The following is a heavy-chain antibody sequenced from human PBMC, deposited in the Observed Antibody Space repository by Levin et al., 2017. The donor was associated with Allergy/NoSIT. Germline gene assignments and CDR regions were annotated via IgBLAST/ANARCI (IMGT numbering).Heavy chain of an antibody. CDR1: GFTFSNAW. D-gene: IGHD3-3*01. CDR3: TTPGLATIFGVVTHDY. J-gene: IGHJ4*02. Sequence: GESLKISCAASGFTFSNAWMSWVRQAPGKGLEWVGRIKSKTDGGTTDYAAPVKGRFTISRDDSKNTLYLQMNSLKTEDTAVYYCTTPGLATIFGVVTHDYWGQGTLVTVSS. V-gene: IGHV3-15*01. CDR2: IKSKTDGGTT.